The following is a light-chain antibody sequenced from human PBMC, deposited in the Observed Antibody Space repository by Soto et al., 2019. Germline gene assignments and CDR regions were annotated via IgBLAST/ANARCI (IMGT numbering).Light chain of an antibody. CDR2: GAS. V-gene: IGKV3-15*01. CDR3: QQRSNWPRT. J-gene: IGKJ1*01. Sequence: EVVMTQSSVTLSVSPGERATLSCMASQSVSSNLAWYQQKLGQAPRLLIYGASTRATGIPARFSGSGSETEFTLTISSLQSEDFAVYYCQQRSNWPRTFGQGTKVDIK. CDR1: QSVSSN.